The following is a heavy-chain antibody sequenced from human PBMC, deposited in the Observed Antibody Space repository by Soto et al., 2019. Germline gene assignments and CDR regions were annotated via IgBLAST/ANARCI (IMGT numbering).Heavy chain of an antibody. CDR3: ARDPAAAPFDY. V-gene: IGHV1-3*01. CDR1: GYTFTSYA. CDR2: INAGNGNT. Sequence: ASVKVSCKASGYTFTSYAMHWVRQAPGQGLEWMGWINAGNGNTKYSQKFQGRVTITRDTSASTAYMELSSLRSEDTAVYYCARDPAAAPFDYWGQGTLVTVSS. D-gene: IGHD6-13*01. J-gene: IGHJ4*02.